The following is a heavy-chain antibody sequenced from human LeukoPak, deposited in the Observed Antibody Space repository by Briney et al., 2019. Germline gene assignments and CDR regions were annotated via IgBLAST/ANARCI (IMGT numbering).Heavy chain of an antibody. CDR3: ARAGERAAVAHAAYFDY. J-gene: IGHJ4*02. D-gene: IGHD6-19*01. Sequence: GGSLRLSCAASGFTFSNAWMSWVRQAPGKGLEWVGRIKSKTDGGTTDYAAPVKGRFTISRDDSKNTLYLQMNSLRAEDTAVYYCARAGERAAVAHAAYFDYWGQGTMVTVSS. CDR2: IKSKTDGGTT. CDR1: GFTFSNAW. V-gene: IGHV3-15*01.